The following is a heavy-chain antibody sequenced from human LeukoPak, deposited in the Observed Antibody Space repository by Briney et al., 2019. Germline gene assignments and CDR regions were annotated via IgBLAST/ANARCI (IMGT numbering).Heavy chain of an antibody. V-gene: IGHV1-18*01. J-gene: IGHJ4*02. CDR2: ISAYNGNT. D-gene: IGHD6-13*01. CDR3: ARDSAAGLTGEFDY. CDR1: GYTFTSYG. Sequence: GGSVKVSCKASGYTFTSYGISWVRQAPGQGLEWMGWISAYNGNTNYAQKLQGRVTMTTDTSTSTAYMELRSLRSDDTAVYYCARDSAAGLTGEFDYWGQGTLVTVSS.